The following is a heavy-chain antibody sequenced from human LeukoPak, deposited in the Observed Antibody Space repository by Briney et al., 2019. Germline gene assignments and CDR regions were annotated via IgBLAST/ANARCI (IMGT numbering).Heavy chain of an antibody. CDR3: ATGIDYGDYGDAFDI. V-gene: IGHV1-69*02. CDR2: IIPILGIA. CDR1: GGTFSSYT. Sequence: SVKVSCKASGGTFSSYTVSWVRQAPGQGLEWMGRIIPILGIANYAQKFQGRVTMTEDTSTNTAYMELSSLRSEDTAAYYCATGIDYGDYGDAFDIWGQGTMVTVSS. J-gene: IGHJ3*02. D-gene: IGHD4-17*01.